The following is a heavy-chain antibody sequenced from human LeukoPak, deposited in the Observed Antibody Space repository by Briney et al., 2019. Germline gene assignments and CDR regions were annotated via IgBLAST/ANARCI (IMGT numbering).Heavy chain of an antibody. J-gene: IGHJ3*02. CDR2: IDWDDDK. Sequence: ESGPTLVKPTQTRTLTCTFSGDSLSTSGRCVSVIRQPPGKALEWLARIDWDDDKYYSTSLKTRLTISQETTKKKVVITKKNMEHVDTALYYCARITADRIYAFDMWGKGKMVTVYS. V-gene: IGHV2-70*11. D-gene: IGHD1-14*01. CDR3: ARITADRIYAFDM. CDR1: GDSLSTSGRC.